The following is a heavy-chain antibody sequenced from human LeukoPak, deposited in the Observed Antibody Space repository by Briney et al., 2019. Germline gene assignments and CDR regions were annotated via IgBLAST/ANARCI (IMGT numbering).Heavy chain of an antibody. CDR1: GFTFSSYA. Sequence: PGGSLRLSCAASGFTFSSYAMHWVRQAPGKGLEWVAVISYDGSNKYYADSVKGRFTISRDNSKNTLYLQMNSLRSEDTAVYYCAGDSTVTYYFDYWGQGTLVTVSS. J-gene: IGHJ4*02. V-gene: IGHV3-30*04. D-gene: IGHD4-11*01. CDR3: AGDSTVTYYFDY. CDR2: ISYDGSNK.